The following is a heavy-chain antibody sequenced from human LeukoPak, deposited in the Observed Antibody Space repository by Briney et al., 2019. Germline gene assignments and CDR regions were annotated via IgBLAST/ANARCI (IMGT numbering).Heavy chain of an antibody. D-gene: IGHD1-7*01. CDR1: GFTLSSYS. V-gene: IGHV3-21*01. CDR3: ARERNNWNYEGFDY. J-gene: IGHJ4*02. CDR2: INRSGSHT. Sequence: GGSLRLSCAASGFTLSSYSMNWVRQAPGKGLEWVASINRSGSHTFYADSVKGRFTISRDNAKNSLHLQMNSLRVEDTAVYYCARERNNWNYEGFDYWGQGTLVTVST.